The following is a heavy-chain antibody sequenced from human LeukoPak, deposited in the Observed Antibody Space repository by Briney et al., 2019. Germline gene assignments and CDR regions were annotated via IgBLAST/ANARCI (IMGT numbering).Heavy chain of an antibody. CDR3: ARESEKYCSSTSCYVDDYCYYMDV. CDR1: GYTFTGYY. CDR2: INPNSGGT. Sequence: GASVKVSCKASGYTFTGYYMHWVRQAPGQGLEWMGWINPNSGGTNYAQKFQGRVTMTRDTSISTAYMELSRLRSDDTAVYYCARESEKYCSSTSCYVDDYCYYMDVWGKGTTVTVSS. D-gene: IGHD2-2*01. J-gene: IGHJ6*03. V-gene: IGHV1-2*02.